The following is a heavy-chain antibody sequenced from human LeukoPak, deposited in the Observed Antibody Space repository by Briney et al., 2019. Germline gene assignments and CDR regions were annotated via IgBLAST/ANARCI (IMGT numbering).Heavy chain of an antibody. J-gene: IGHJ4*02. Sequence: GGSLRLSCASSGFTFSTFAMAWVRQAPGRGLEWVSVIGPESGDIRYSDSVKGRFTISRDNSKSTLFLQMNSLRADDTALYYCAKYCGGGCFRSFDSWGQGTLVTVSS. CDR1: GFTFSTFA. D-gene: IGHD2-21*02. CDR2: IGPESGDI. CDR3: AKYCGGGCFRSFDS. V-gene: IGHV3-23*01.